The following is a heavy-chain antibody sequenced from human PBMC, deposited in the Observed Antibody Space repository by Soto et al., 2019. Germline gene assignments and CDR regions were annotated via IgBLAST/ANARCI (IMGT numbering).Heavy chain of an antibody. V-gene: IGHV1-69*06. CDR1: GGTFSSYA. D-gene: IGHD3-22*01. CDR3: ARHYDSSGYGENYYYGMDV. CDR2: IIPIFGTA. Sequence: GASVKVSCKASGGTFSSYAISWVRQAPGQGLEWMGGIIPIFGTANYAQKFQGRVTITADKSTSTAYMELSSLGSEDTAVYYCARHYDSSGYGENYYYGMDVWGQGTTVTVSS. J-gene: IGHJ6*02.